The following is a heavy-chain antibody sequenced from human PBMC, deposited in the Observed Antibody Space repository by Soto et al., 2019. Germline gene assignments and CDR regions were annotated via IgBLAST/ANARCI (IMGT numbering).Heavy chain of an antibody. CDR2: ISGYNGNT. J-gene: IGHJ6*02. D-gene: IGHD3-16*01. CDR1: GYPFTSYG. CDR3: GRGGGGMDV. Sequence: QVQLVQSGAEVKKPGASVKVSCKASGYPFTSYGISWVRQAPGQGLEWMGWISGYNGNTNYAQEIKGRVTLTTDTSTSTTYLEMRSLTSDDTSVYYCGRGGGGMDVWGQGTTVTVSS. V-gene: IGHV1-18*04.